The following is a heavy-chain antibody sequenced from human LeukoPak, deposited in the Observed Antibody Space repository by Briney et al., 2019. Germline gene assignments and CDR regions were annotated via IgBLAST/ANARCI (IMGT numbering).Heavy chain of an antibody. CDR3: ATSGVLYWIQT. D-gene: IGHD2-15*01. CDR1: GYSLSDGFY. Sequence: SETLSLTCSVSGYSLSDGFYWGWIRQPPGKVLEWIGTIYHTGNTYYNPSLESRITISVDTSKNQFSLKLTSVTATDTAVYYCATSGVLYWIQTWGQGTLVTVSS. V-gene: IGHV4-38-2*01. J-gene: IGHJ5*02. CDR2: IYHTGNT.